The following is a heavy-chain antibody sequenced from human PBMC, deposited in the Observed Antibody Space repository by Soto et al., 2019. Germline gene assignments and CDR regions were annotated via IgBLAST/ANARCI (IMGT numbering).Heavy chain of an antibody. Sequence: GGSLRLSCAASGFTFSGSAIHWVRQASGKGLEWVGRIRSKSNNYATAYAASVKGRFTISRDESRNMAYLQMNSLNTEDTAVYYCASSGSFYLDYWGQVTLVTVSS. CDR1: GFTFSGSA. CDR3: ASSGSFYLDY. CDR2: IRSKSNNYAT. D-gene: IGHD1-26*01. V-gene: IGHV3-73*01. J-gene: IGHJ4*02.